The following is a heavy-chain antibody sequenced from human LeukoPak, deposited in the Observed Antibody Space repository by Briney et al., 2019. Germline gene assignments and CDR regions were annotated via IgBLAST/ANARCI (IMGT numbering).Heavy chain of an antibody. CDR2: ISSSGRTI. Sequence: GGSRRLSCAASGFTFSSYAMSWIRQAPGKGLEWVSYISSSGRTIYYADSVKGRFTISRDNAKNSLYLQMNSLRAEDTAVYYCATLSYYYMDVWGKGTTVTVSS. J-gene: IGHJ6*03. CDR3: ATLSYYYMDV. CDR1: GFTFSSYA. V-gene: IGHV3-11*04.